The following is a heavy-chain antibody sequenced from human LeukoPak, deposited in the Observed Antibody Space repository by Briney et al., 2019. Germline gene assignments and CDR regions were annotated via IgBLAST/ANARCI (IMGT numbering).Heavy chain of an antibody. Sequence: PGGSLGLSCAASGFTFSSYAMHWVRQAPGKGLEWVAVISYGGSNKYYADSVKGRFTISRDNSKNTLYLQMNSLRAEDTALYYCASESEAFDYWGQGTLVTVSS. V-gene: IGHV3-30-3*01. J-gene: IGHJ4*02. CDR3: ASESEAFDY. CDR2: ISYGGSNK. CDR1: GFTFSSYA.